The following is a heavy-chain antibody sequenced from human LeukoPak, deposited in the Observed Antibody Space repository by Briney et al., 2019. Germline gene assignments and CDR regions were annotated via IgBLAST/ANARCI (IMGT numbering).Heavy chain of an antibody. CDR1: GYTFTGYY. J-gene: IGHJ3*02. D-gene: IGHD3-22*01. CDR2: INANSGDT. V-gene: IGHV1-2*02. Sequence: ASVKVSCKASGYTFTGYYMHWVRQAPGQGLEWMGWINANSGDTNYAQKFQGRVTMTRDTSISAVYMELSSLTSDDTAVYYCASRLQNYYDSSGYYVDAFDIWGQGTMVTVSS. CDR3: ASRLQNYYDSSGYYVDAFDI.